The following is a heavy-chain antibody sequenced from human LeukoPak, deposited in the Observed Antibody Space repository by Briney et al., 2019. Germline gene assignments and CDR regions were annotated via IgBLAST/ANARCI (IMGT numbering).Heavy chain of an antibody. V-gene: IGHV3-23*01. D-gene: IGHD6-19*01. Sequence: GGSLRLSCAASGFTFSSSSMSWVRQAPGKGLEWVSVISRSGGSTDYADSVKGRFTISRDNSKNTLYLQINSLRAEDTAVYYCAKGSGWYVWGQGTLVTVSS. CDR3: AKGSGWYV. CDR1: GFTFSSSS. J-gene: IGHJ4*02. CDR2: ISRSGGST.